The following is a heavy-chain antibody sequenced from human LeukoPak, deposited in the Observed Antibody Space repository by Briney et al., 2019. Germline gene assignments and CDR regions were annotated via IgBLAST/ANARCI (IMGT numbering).Heavy chain of an antibody. CDR1: GFTFSSYW. CDR3: ARDLRAAYFYYYYYYMDV. Sequence: ESGGSLRLSCAASGFTFSSYWMSWVRQAPGKGLEWVANIKQDGSEKYYVDSVKGRFTISRDNAKNSLYLQMNSLRAEDTAVYYCARDLRAAYFYYYYYYMDVWGKGTTVTISS. CDR2: IKQDGSEK. D-gene: IGHD2-15*01. J-gene: IGHJ6*03. V-gene: IGHV3-7*01.